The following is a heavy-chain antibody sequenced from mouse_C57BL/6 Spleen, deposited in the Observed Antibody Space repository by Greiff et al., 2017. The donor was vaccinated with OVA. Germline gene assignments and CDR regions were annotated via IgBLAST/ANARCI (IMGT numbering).Heavy chain of an antibody. CDR2: INPSTGGT. CDR1: GYSFTGYY. D-gene: IGHD2-4*01. Sequence: VQLKQSGPELVKPGASVKISCKASGYSFTGYYMNWVKQSPEKSLEWIGEINPSTGGTTYNQKFKAKATLTVDKSSSTAYMQLKSLTSEDSAVYYCARSHDYDEDWFAYWGQGTLVTVSA. V-gene: IGHV1-42*01. J-gene: IGHJ3*01. CDR3: ARSHDYDEDWFAY.